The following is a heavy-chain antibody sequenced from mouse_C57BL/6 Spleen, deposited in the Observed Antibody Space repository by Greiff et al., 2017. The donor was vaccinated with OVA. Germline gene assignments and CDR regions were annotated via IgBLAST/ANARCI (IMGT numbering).Heavy chain of an antibody. Sequence: VQLQQSGPELVKPGASVKISCKASGYTFTDYYMNWVKQSHGKSLEWIGDINPNNGGTSYNQKFKGKATLTVDKSSSTAYMELRSLTSEDSAVYYCARNPIYYGSSYPGYWGQGTTLTVSS. D-gene: IGHD1-1*01. CDR3: ARNPIYYGSSYPGY. V-gene: IGHV1-26*01. CDR2: INPNNGGT. CDR1: GYTFTDYY. J-gene: IGHJ2*01.